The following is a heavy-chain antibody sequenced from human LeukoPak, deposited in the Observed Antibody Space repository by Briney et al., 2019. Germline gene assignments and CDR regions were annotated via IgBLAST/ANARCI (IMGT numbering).Heavy chain of an antibody. CDR1: GFTFSSYS. Sequence: PGGSLRLSCAASGFTFSSYSMNWVRQAPGKGLEWVSYISSSSSTIYYADSVKGRFTISRDNAKNSLYLQMNSLRAEDTAVYYCASPMVRGVIVYWGQGTLVTVSS. CDR3: ASPMVRGVIVY. CDR2: ISSSSSTI. J-gene: IGHJ4*02. V-gene: IGHV3-48*01. D-gene: IGHD3-10*01.